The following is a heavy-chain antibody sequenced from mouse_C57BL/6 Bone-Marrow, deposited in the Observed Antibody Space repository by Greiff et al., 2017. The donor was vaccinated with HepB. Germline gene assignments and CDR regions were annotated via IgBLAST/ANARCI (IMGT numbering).Heavy chain of an antibody. D-gene: IGHD1-1*01. V-gene: IGHV8-8*01. CDR1: GFSLSTFGMG. Sequence: QVTLKESGPGILQPSQTLSLTCSFSGFSLSTFGMGVGWIRQPSGKGLEWLAHIWWDDDKYYNPALKSRLTISKDTSKNQLFLKIANVDTADTATYYCARIGPSFITTVPLFAYWGQGTLVTVSA. CDR3: ARIGPSFITTVPLFAY. J-gene: IGHJ3*01. CDR2: IWWDDDK.